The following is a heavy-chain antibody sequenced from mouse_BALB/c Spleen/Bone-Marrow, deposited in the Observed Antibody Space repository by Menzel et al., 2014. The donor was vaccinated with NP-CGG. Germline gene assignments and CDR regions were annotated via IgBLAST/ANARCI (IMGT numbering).Heavy chain of an antibody. V-gene: IGHV14-3*02. J-gene: IGHJ4*01. CDR1: GFNIKATY. CDR2: IDPANGNT. CDR3: ARIKLWTYAMDY. D-gene: IGHD1-1*02. Sequence: EVQLQQSGAELVKPGASVKLSCTASGFNIKATYMHWVKQRPEQGLEWIGRIDPANGNTKYDPKFQGKATITADTSSNTAYLQLSSLTSEDAAVYYCARIKLWTYAMDYWGQGTSLTVSS.